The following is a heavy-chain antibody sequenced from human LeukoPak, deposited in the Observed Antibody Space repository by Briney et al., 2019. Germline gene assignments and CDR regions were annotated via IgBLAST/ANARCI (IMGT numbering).Heavy chain of an antibody. D-gene: IGHD2-15*01. CDR1: GGSISSYY. CDR3: AREGYCSGGSCSPRPFDF. V-gene: IGHV4-59*01. CDR2: IYDSGST. J-gene: IGHJ4*02. Sequence: SETLPLTCTVSGGSISSYYWSWIRQPPGKGLEWIGYIYDSGSTNYNPSLKSRVTISVDTSKNQFSLKLSSVTAADTAVYYCAREGYCSGGSCSPRPFDFWGQGTLVTVSS.